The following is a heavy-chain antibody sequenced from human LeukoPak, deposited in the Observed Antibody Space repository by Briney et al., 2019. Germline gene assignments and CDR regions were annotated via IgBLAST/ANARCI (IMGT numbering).Heavy chain of an antibody. Sequence: SETLSLTCAVYGGSFSGYYWSWIRQPPGKGLEWIGEINHSGSTSYNPSLKSRVTISVDTSKNQFSLKLSSVTAADTAVYYCARGFGGSYSCDYWGQGTLVTASS. CDR2: INHSGST. V-gene: IGHV4-34*01. CDR1: GGSFSGYY. J-gene: IGHJ4*02. D-gene: IGHD1-26*01. CDR3: ARGFGGSYSCDY.